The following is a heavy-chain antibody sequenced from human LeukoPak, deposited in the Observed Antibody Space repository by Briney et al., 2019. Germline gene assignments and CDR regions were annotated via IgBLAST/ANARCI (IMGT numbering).Heavy chain of an antibody. D-gene: IGHD1-1*01. CDR1: GFTFGLTY. Sequence: GGSLTLSCAASGFTFGLTYMAWVRQPPGKGLQWVSVIYGGGETHYADSVKGRFTIARDNSKKTLSLQMNTLRAEDTAVYYCARGSTGFDYWGQGALVTVSS. J-gene: IGHJ4*02. CDR2: IYGGGET. V-gene: IGHV3-66*01. CDR3: ARGSTGFDY.